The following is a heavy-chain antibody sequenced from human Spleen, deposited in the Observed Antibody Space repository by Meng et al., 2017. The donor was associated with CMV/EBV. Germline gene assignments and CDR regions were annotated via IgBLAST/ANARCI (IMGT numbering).Heavy chain of an antibody. CDR3: ARAADFWSGSYDS. J-gene: IGHJ4*02. CDR1: GYTFTGYY. CDR2: INPNSGGT. D-gene: IGHD3-3*01. V-gene: IGHV1-2*02. Sequence: ASVKVSCKASGYTFTGYYMHWVRQAPGQGLEWMGWINPNSGGTNYAQKFQGRVTMTRDTSISTAYMELSRLRSDDMAVYHCARAADFWSGSYDSWGQGTLVTVSS.